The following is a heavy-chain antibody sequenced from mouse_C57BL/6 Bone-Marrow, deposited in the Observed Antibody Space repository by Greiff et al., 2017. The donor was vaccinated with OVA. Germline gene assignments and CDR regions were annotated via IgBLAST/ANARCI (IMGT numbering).Heavy chain of an antibody. CDR2: IDPSDSYT. J-gene: IGHJ2*01. Sequence: QVQLKQPGAELVMPGASVKLSCKASGYTFTSYWMHWVKQRPGQGLEWIGEIDPSDSYTNYNQKFKGKSTLTVDKSSSTAYMQLSSLTSEDSAVYYGAREGNYDYNLDYWGQGTTLTVSS. V-gene: IGHV1-69*01. D-gene: IGHD2-4*01. CDR1: GYTFTSYW. CDR3: AREGNYDYNLDY.